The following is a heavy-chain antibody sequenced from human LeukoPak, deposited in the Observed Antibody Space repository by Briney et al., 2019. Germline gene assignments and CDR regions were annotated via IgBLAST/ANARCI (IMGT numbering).Heavy chain of an antibody. CDR2: ISSSSSTI. CDR1: GFTFSSYS. J-gene: IGHJ3*02. CDR3: ARQWYYYDSSGYYYDAFDI. D-gene: IGHD3-22*01. V-gene: IGHV3-48*04. Sequence: GGSLGLSCAASGFTFSSYSMNWVRQAPGKGLEWVSYISSSSSTIYYADSVKGRFTISRDNAKNSLYLQMNSLRAEDTAVYYCARQWYYYDSSGYYYDAFDIWGQGTMVTVSS.